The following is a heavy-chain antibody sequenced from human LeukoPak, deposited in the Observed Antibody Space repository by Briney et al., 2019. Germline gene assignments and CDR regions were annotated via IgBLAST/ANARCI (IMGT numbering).Heavy chain of an antibody. Sequence: SETLSLTCTVSGGSISSSSYYWGWIRQPPGKGLEWIGSIYYSGSTYYNPSLKSRVTISVDTSKNQFSLKLSSVTAADTAVYYCARLYGSGSYRMGYYYMDVWGKGTTVTISS. J-gene: IGHJ6*03. V-gene: IGHV4-39*01. D-gene: IGHD3-10*01. CDR2: IYYSGST. CDR1: GGSISSSSYY. CDR3: ARLYGSGSYRMGYYYMDV.